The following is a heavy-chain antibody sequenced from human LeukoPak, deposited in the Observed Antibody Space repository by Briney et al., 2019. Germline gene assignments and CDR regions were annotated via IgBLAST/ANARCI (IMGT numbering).Heavy chain of an antibody. CDR1: GFTFSSYG. Sequence: GGSLRLSCAASGFTFSSYGMNWVRQAPGKGLEWVSYISSSSSTIYYADSVKGRFTISRDNAKNSLYLQMNSLRDEDTAVYYCAREGYSSGWYLVFDYWGQGTLVTVSS. J-gene: IGHJ4*02. CDR2: ISSSSSTI. CDR3: AREGYSSGWYLVFDY. V-gene: IGHV3-48*02. D-gene: IGHD6-19*01.